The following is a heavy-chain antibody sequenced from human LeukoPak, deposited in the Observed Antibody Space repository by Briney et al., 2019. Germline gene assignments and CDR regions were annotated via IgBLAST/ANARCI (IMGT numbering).Heavy chain of an antibody. CDR3: ARASSTYYDFWSGYYTGTWASFDY. CDR2: IYYSGST. D-gene: IGHD3-3*01. J-gene: IGHJ4*02. CDR1: GGSISSYY. V-gene: IGHV4-59*01. Sequence: SETLSLTCTVSGGSISSYYWSWIRQPPGKGLEWIGYIYYSGSTNYNPSLKSRVTISVDTSKNQFSLKLSSVTAADTAVYYCARASSTYYDFWSGYYTGTWASFDYWGQGTLVTVSS.